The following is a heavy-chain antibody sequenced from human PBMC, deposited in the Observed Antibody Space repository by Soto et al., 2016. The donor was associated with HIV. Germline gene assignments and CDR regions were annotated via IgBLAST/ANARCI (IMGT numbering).Heavy chain of an antibody. V-gene: IGHV3-23*01. Sequence: EIQLLESGGGLVQPGGSLRLSCAASGFTFSNYAMTWVRQTPGKGLEWVAGLSGKTYYADSVKGRFTISRDNSKNTLYLQMNNLRVEDTALYFCAKVRYGSGSYSLHYWGQGTLVAVSS. CDR3: AKVRYGSGSYSLHY. CDR1: GFTFSNYA. CDR2: LSGKT. J-gene: IGHJ4*02. D-gene: IGHD3-10*01.